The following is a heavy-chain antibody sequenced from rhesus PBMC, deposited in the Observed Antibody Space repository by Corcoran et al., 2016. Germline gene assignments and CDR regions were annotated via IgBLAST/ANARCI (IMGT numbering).Heavy chain of an antibody. CDR3: ARQEIAAAD. CDR2: IYGNSAST. D-gene: IGHD6-31*01. V-gene: IGHV4-143*01. J-gene: IGHJ4*01. Sequence: QVQLQESGPGLVKHSETLSLTCTVYGGTISGDYYWSWIRQPPGKGLEWIGGIYGNSASTYYNPSLKSRVTISKDTSKNQFSLKLSSVTAADTAVYYCARQEIAAADWGQGVLVTVSS. CDR1: GGTISGDYY.